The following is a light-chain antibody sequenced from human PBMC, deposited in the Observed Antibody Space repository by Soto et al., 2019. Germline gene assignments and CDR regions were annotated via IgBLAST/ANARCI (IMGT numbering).Light chain of an antibody. CDR3: QQLESYPST. V-gene: IGKV1-9*01. J-gene: IGKJ4*02. CDR2: AAS. CDR1: QGINTF. Sequence: IQLTQSPSSLSASVGDRVTITCRASQGINTFLAWYQQKPGKAPKLLIYAASTLQSGVPSRFSGSGSGTDFTLTISSLQPEDFAIYYCQQLESYPSTFGGGTKVAIK.